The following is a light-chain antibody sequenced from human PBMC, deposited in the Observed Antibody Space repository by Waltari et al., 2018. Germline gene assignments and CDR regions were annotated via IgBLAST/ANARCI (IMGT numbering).Light chain of an antibody. V-gene: IGLV2-14*03. CDR1: SRDIGSQSS. CDR2: DVS. Sequence: QSALTQPASVSGSPGQSITISCTGTSRDIGSQSSVSWYTQHPGKAPKLMINDVSNRLSGVSSRFSASMSGDTASLTISGLQAEDEADYYCSSYTITSTPVVFGGGTKLTVL. CDR3: SSYTITSTPVV. J-gene: IGLJ2*01.